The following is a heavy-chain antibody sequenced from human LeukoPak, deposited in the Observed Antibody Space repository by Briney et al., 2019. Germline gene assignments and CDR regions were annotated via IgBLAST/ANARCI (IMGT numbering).Heavy chain of an antibody. Sequence: PSETLSLTCTVSGGSISSSSYYWGWIRQPPGKGLEWIGSIYYSGSTYYNPSLKSRVTISVDTSKNQFSLKLSSVTAADTAVYYCARGGWGVDTAMARDYYYYYYYMDVWGKGTTVTISS. CDR1: GGSISSSSYY. CDR2: IYYSGST. D-gene: IGHD5-18*01. J-gene: IGHJ6*03. V-gene: IGHV4-39*07. CDR3: ARGGWGVDTAMARDYYYYYYYMDV.